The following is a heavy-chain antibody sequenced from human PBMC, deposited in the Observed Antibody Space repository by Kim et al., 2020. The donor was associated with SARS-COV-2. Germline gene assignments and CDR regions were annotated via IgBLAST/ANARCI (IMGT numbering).Heavy chain of an antibody. CDR3: ARGYNYDPFDY. J-gene: IGHJ4*02. D-gene: IGHD5-18*01. CDR2: T. Sequence: TTYNPSLKSRVTISLDTSNNQFSLKLSSVTAADTAVYYCARGYNYDPFDYWGQGTLVTVSS. V-gene: IGHV4-59*09.